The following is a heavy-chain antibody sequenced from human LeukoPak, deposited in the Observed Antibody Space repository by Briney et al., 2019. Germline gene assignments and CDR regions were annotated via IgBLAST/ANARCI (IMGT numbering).Heavy chain of an antibody. J-gene: IGHJ4*02. CDR2: IYYSGTT. V-gene: IGHV4-59*01. CDR3: ARKDKSGKGPYFYDV. D-gene: IGHD5/OR15-5a*01. Sequence: SGTLSLTCSVSGASINYYYWTWIRQPPGKGLEWIGYIYYSGTTNYNPSFRGRVTLSVDTSKNQISLRMSSVTAADTAVYFCARKDKSGKGPYFYDVWGQGTLVTVSS. CDR1: GASINYYY.